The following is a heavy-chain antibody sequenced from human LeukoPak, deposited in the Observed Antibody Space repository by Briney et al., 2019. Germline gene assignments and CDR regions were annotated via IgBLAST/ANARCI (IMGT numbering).Heavy chain of an antibody. J-gene: IGHJ4*02. V-gene: IGHV5-10-1*01. Sequence: PGGSLRLSCKGSGYSFTSYWISWVRQMPGKGLEWMGRIDPSDSYTNYSPSFQGHVTISADKSISTAYLQWSSLKASDTAMYYCASADYDSSGYYYFDYWGQGTLVTVSS. CDR2: IDPSDSYT. CDR1: GYSFTSYW. CDR3: ASADYDSSGYYYFDY. D-gene: IGHD3-22*01.